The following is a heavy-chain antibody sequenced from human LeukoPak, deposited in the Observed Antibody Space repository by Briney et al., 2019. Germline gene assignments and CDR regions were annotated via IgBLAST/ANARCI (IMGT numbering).Heavy chain of an antibody. Sequence: SETLSLTCTVSGGSISNYYWNWIRQPPGKGLEGIGCICYTGSTNYNPSLTSRGTMSVDTSKNQFSLNLKSVTPEDTAVYYCARNLMPEQLVLNFWGQGTLVTVSS. CDR2: ICYTGST. CDR1: GGSISNYY. V-gene: IGHV4-59*01. J-gene: IGHJ4*02. CDR3: ARNLMPEQLVLNF. D-gene: IGHD6-13*01.